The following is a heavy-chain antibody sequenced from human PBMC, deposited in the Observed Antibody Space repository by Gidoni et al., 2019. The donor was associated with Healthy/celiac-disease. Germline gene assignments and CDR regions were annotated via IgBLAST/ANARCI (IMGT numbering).Heavy chain of an antibody. J-gene: IGHJ4*02. CDR2: ISDSGGRT. Sequence: VQLLESGGGLVQPGGSLSLSCAASGFTFRSYAMSLVRQAPGKVLEWVSAISDSGGRTYYADSVKGRFTISRDNYKNTLYLQMNSLRAEDTGVYYCAKAGGVYYGSGSYSWGQGTLVTVSS. V-gene: IGHV3-23*01. CDR1: GFTFRSYA. D-gene: IGHD3-10*01. CDR3: AKAGGVYYGSGSYS.